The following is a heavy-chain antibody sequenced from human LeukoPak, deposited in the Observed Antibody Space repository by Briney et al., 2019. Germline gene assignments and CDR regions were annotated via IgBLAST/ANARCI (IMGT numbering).Heavy chain of an antibody. CDR1: GGSISSYY. CDR2: IYYSGST. V-gene: IGHV4-59*01. Sequence: SETLSLTCTVSGGSISSYYWSWIRQPPGKGLEWIGYIYYSGSTNYNPSLKSRVTISVDTSKNQFSLKLSSVTAADTAVYYCARGALPSPTWGQGTLVTVSS. CDR3: ARGALPSPT. J-gene: IGHJ4*02.